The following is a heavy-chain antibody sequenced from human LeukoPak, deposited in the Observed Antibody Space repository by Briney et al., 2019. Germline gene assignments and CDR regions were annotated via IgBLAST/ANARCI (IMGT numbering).Heavy chain of an antibody. Sequence: PGGSLRLSCAASGFTFSSYWMHWVRQAPGKRLVWVSRINSDGSSTSYADSVKGRLTISRDNAKNTLYLQMNSLRAEDTAVYYCAKDMDGVLDYWGQGTLVTVSS. D-gene: IGHD4-17*01. CDR1: GFTFSSYW. V-gene: IGHV3-74*01. CDR3: AKDMDGVLDY. CDR2: INSDGSST. J-gene: IGHJ4*02.